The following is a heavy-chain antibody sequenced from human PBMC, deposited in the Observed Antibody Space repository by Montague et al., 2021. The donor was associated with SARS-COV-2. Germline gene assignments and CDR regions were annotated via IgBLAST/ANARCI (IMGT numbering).Heavy chain of an antibody. D-gene: IGHD6-19*01. CDR3: ARGSTGWYAIFGHYGMDV. V-gene: IGHV3-7*01. CDR1: RFTFSDFW. Sequence: RLSWSASRFTFSDFWMNWVRQAPGRGLEWVADIKHDGSGKSYVDSVKGRFTISRDNAKNSLYLQMNSLRAEDTAVYYCARGSTGWYAIFGHYGMDVWGQGTTVTVSS. J-gene: IGHJ6*02. CDR2: IKHDGSGK.